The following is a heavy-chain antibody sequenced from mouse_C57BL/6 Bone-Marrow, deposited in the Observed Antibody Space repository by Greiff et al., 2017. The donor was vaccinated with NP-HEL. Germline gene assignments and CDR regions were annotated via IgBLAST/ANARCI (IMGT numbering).Heavy chain of an antibody. J-gene: IGHJ4*01. Sequence: VKLKQSGAELARPGASVKLSCKASGYTFTSYGISWVKQRTGQGLEWIGEIYPRSGNTYYNEKFKGKATLTADKSSSTAYMELRSLTSEDSAVYFCAQSTMVTTRLYYYAMDYWGQGTSVTVSS. CDR2: IYPRSGNT. D-gene: IGHD2-1*01. V-gene: IGHV1-81*01. CDR3: AQSTMVTTRLYYYAMDY. CDR1: GYTFTSYG.